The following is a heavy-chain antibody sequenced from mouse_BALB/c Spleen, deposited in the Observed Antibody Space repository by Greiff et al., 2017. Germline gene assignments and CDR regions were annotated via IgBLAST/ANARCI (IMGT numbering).Heavy chain of an antibody. CDR2: INPSNGGT. CDR1: GYTFTSYY. J-gene: IGHJ2*01. CDR3: TRRGIYEDYDGGDFDY. D-gene: IGHD2-4*01. Sequence: VKLQESGAELVKPGASVKLSCKASGYTFTSYYMYWVKQRPGQGLEWIGEINPSNGGTNFNEKFKSKATLTVDKSSSTAYMQLSSLISEASAVYYCTRRGIYEDYDGGDFDYWGQGTTLTVSS. V-gene: IGHV1S81*02.